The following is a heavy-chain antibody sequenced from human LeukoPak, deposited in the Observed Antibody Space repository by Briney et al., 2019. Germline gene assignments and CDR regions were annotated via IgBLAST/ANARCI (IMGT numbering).Heavy chain of an antibody. V-gene: IGHV4-59*06. CDR1: GGSFSSHY. CDR2: IYYSGST. D-gene: IGHD2-8*01. CDR3: ARYCTNGVCYNGFDY. J-gene: IGHJ4*02. Sequence: SETLSLTCEVSGGSFSSHYWSWIRQSPGKGLEWIGYIYYSGSTYYNPSLKSRVTISVDTSKNQFSLKLSSVTAADTAVYYCARYCTNGVCYNGFDYWGQGTLVTVSS.